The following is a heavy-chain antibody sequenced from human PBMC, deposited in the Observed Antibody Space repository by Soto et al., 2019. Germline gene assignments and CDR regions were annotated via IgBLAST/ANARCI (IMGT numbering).Heavy chain of an antibody. V-gene: IGHV3-30*18. D-gene: IGHD7-27*01. J-gene: IGHJ6*02. CDR1: GFTFSSYG. CDR3: AKDLLGPGRAYGMDV. Sequence: QVQLVESGGGVVQPGRSLRLSCEASGFTFSSYGMHWVRQAPGKGLEWVAVISYDGSNKYYADSVKGRFTISRDNSKNTLYLQMNSLRAEDTAVYYCAKDLLGPGRAYGMDVWGQGTTVTVSS. CDR2: ISYDGSNK.